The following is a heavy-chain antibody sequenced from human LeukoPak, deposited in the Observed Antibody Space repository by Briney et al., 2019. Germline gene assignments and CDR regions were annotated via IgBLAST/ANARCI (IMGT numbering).Heavy chain of an antibody. J-gene: IGHJ6*03. CDR2: MNPNSGNT. CDR3: ARDGDQYYYYYYMDV. V-gene: IGHV1-8*02. D-gene: IGHD7-27*01. Sequence: ASVKVSCKASGYTFTSYDINWVRQATGQGLEWMGWMNPNSGNTGYAQKFQGRVTMTRDMSTSTVYMELSSLTSEDTAVYYCARDGDQYYYYYYMDVWGKGTTVTVSS. CDR1: GYTFTSYD.